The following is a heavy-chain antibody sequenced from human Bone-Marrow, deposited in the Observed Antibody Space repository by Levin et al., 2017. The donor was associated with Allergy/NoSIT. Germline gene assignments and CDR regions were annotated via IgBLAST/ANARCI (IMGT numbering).Heavy chain of an antibody. CDR1: GFTFSDYY. J-gene: IGHJ4*02. CDR2: ISGSSSYT. D-gene: IGHD3-10*01. Sequence: GGSLRLSCAASGFTFSDYYMTWIRQAPGKGLEWISFISGSSSYTNYADSVKGRFTISRDNAKNSLYLQMNSLRAEDTAVYYCARTGLGFVVRGVPLFGPKGPTDHWGQGALVTVSS. V-gene: IGHV3-11*03. CDR3: ARTGLGFVVRGVPLFGPKGPTDH.